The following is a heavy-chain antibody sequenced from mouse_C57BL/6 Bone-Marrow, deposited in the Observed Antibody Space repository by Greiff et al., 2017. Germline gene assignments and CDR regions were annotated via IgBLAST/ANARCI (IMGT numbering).Heavy chain of an antibody. V-gene: IGHV5-9*01. CDR2: ISGGGGNT. Sequence: EVKLVESGGGLVKPGGSLKLSCAASGFTFSSYTMSWVRQTPEKRLEWVATISGGGGNTYYPDSVKGRFTISRDNAKNTLYLQMSSLRSEDTALYYCARCGGNYERNPYYAMDYWGQGTSVTVSS. CDR1: GFTFSSYT. CDR3: ARCGGNYERNPYYAMDY. D-gene: IGHD1-1*02. J-gene: IGHJ4*01.